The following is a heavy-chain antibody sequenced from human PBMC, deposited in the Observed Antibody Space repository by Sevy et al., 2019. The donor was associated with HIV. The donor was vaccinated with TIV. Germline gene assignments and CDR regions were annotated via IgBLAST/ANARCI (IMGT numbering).Heavy chain of an antibody. D-gene: IGHD3-16*01. CDR3: ARDGGSSSWFDP. J-gene: IGHJ5*02. Sequence: GGSLRLSCAASGFTFSSYSMNWVRQAPGKGLEWVSSISSSSSYIYYTDSVKGRFTISRDNAKNSLYLQMNSLRAEDTAVYYCARDGGSSSWFDPWGQGTLVTVSS. V-gene: IGHV3-21*01. CDR1: GFTFSSYS. CDR2: ISSSSSYI.